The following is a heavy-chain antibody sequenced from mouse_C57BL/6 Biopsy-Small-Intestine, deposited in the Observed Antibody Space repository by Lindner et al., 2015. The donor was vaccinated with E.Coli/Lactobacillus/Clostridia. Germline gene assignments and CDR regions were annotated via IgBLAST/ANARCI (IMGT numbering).Heavy chain of an antibody. CDR1: GYAFTNYL. Sequence: VQLQESGAELVRPGTSVKVSCKASGYAFTNYLIEWVKQRPGQGLEWIGVINPGSGGTNYNEKFKGKATLTADKSSSTAYMQLSSLTSEDSAVYFCARADDYYGSSYWYFDVWGTGTTVTVSS. CDR2: INPGSGGT. V-gene: IGHV1-54*01. J-gene: IGHJ1*03. CDR3: ARADDYYGSSYWYFDV. D-gene: IGHD1-1*01.